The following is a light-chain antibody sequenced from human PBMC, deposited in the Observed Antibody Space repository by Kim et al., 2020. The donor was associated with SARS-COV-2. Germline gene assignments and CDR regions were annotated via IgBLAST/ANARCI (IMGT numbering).Light chain of an antibody. CDR2: QDN. CDR1: ELGDKY. CDR3: QAWDGSTVV. V-gene: IGLV3-1*01. Sequence: VSPGQTASISCSGDELGDKYACWYQQKPGQSPMLVIYQDNKRPSGIPARFSGSNSGNTATLTISGTQAMDEADYYCQAWDGSTVVFGGGTQLTVL. J-gene: IGLJ2*01.